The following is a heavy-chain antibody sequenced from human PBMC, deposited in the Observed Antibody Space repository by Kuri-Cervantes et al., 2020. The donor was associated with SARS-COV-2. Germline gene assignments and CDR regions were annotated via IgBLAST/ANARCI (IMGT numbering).Heavy chain of an antibody. J-gene: IGHJ5*02. CDR1: GYTFTSYD. CDR2: MNPNSGNT. CDR3: ARGEYSSSSGCPPIGFDP. D-gene: IGHD6-6*01. Sequence: ASVKVSCKASGYTFTSYDINWVRQATGQGLEWMGWMNPNSGNTGYAQKFQGRVTITRNTSISTAYMELSSLRSEDTAVYYCARGEYSSSSGCPPIGFDPWGQGTLVTVSS. V-gene: IGHV1-8*03.